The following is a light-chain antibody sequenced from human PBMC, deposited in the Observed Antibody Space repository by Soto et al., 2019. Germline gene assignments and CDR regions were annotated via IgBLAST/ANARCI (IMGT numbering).Light chain of an antibody. CDR2: DAS. Sequence: DIPMPQSPSTLSASVGDRVTITCRASQSISSCFAWYQQKPGKAPKLLIYDASSLESGVPSRFSGSGCGTEFSLTIRSLQPDDFATYYCQQYNSYSRPFGQGTKVEIK. CDR1: QSISSC. V-gene: IGKV1-5*01. J-gene: IGKJ1*01. CDR3: QQYNSYSRP.